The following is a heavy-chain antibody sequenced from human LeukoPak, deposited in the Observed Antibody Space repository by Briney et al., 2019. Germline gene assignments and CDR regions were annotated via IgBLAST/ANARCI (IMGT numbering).Heavy chain of an antibody. D-gene: IGHD3-3*01. CDR1: GYSFTSYW. CDR3: ARRDTIFGVVMFDAFDI. CDR2: IXXXDSDT. J-gene: IGHJ3*02. V-gene: IGHV5-51*01. Sequence: GESLKISCKGSGYSFTSYWIGWVRQMPXXXXXXXGXIXXXDSDTRYSPSFQGQVTISADKSISTAYLQWSSLKASDTAMYYCARRDTIFGVVMFDAFDIWGQGTMVTVSS.